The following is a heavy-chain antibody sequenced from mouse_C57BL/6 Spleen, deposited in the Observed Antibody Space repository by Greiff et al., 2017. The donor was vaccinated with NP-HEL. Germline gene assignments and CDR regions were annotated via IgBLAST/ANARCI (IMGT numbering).Heavy chain of an antibody. D-gene: IGHD1-1*01. CDR3: ARGVYYYGSSHWYFDV. CDR1: GYTFTSYW. J-gene: IGHJ1*03. CDR2: IHPNSGST. Sequence: VQLQQPGAELVKPGASVKLSCKASGYTFTSYWMHWVKQRPGQGLEWIGMIHPNSGSTNYNEKFKSKATLTVDKSSSTAYMQLSSLTSEDSAVYYCARGVYYYGSSHWYFDVWGTGTTVTVSS. V-gene: IGHV1-64*01.